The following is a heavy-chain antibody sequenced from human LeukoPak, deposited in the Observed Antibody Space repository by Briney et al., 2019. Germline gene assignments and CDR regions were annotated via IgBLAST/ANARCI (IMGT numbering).Heavy chain of an antibody. J-gene: IGHJ4*02. CDR1: GFTFSSYS. D-gene: IGHD6-19*01. CDR3: APAARGSGWYGNY. Sequence: GGSLRLSCAASGFTFSSYSMNWVRQAPGKGLEWVSSIGSSSSYIYYADSVKGRFTISRDNAKNSLYLQMNSLRAEDTAVYYCAPAARGSGWYGNYWGQGTLVTVSS. CDR2: IGSSSSYI. V-gene: IGHV3-21*01.